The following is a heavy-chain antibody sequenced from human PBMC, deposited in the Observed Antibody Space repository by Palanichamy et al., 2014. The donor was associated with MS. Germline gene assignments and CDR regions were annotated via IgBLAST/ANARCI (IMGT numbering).Heavy chain of an antibody. CDR2: IYYSGDT. D-gene: IGHD4-17*01. J-gene: IGHJ5*02. V-gene: IGHV4-39*01. Sequence: QLQLEESGPGLVKPSETLSLTCIVSGGSISSSHYYWGWIRQPPGKGLEWIGSIYYSGDTYYNPSLKSRVTMSVDTSKNQFSLKLSAVTAADTVVYYCARLPGSYGAWFDPWGQGTLVTVSS. CDR1: GGSISSSHYY. CDR3: ARLPGSYGAWFDP.